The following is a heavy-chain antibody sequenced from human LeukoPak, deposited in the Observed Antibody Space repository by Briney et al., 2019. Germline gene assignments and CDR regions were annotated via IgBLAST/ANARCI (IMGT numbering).Heavy chain of an antibody. CDR1: GYTFTSNY. D-gene: IGHD3-9*01. CDR2: ISPSGGST. CDR3: ARDLGIDDILTGYDAFDI. Sequence: ASVKVSCKAFGYTFTSNYMHWVRQAPGQGPEWMGVISPSGGSTTYAQKFQGRVTMTRDTSISTAYMELSRLRSDDTAVYYCARDLGIDDILTGYDAFDIWGQGTMVTVSS. J-gene: IGHJ3*02. V-gene: IGHV1-46*01.